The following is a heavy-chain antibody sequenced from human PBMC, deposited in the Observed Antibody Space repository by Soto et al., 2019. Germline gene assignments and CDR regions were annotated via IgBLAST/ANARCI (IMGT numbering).Heavy chain of an antibody. CDR1: GYSFTSYW. V-gene: IGHV5-51*01. D-gene: IGHD6-6*01. CDR2: IYPGDSDT. J-gene: IGHJ4*02. Sequence: PGASLPISCKGSGYSFTSYWIGWVRQMPGKGLEWMGIIYPGDSDTRYSPSFQGQVTISADKSISTAYLQWSSLKASDTAMYYCAIGELLSQLALDYWGQGTLVTVPQ. CDR3: AIGELLSQLALDY.